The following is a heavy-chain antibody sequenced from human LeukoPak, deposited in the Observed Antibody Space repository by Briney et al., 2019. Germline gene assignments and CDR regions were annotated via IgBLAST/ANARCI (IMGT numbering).Heavy chain of an antibody. CDR2: IHYSGNT. CDR1: GDSISSYY. J-gene: IGHJ6*03. D-gene: IGHD3-10*01. V-gene: IGHV4-59*01. CDR3: ARLHHDYGSGTYGGAYNYYMDV. Sequence: PSETLSLTCIVSGDSISSYYWSWIRQPPGKGLEWIGYIHYSGNTNYNPSLKNRVTISLDTSKNQFSLKLSSVTAADTAVYYCARLHHDYGSGTYGGAYNYYMDVWGKGTTVTVSS.